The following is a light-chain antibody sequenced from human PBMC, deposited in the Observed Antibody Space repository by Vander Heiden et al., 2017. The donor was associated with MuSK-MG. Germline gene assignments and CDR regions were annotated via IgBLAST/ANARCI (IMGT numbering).Light chain of an antibody. CDR2: SNN. Sequence: QSVLTQPPSASGHPGQRVTISCSGSSSNIGSNTVNWYQQLPGTAPNLLIYSNNQRPSGVPDRFSGSKSGTSASLAISGLQSEDEADYYCAAWDDSLNGVVFGGGTKLTVL. J-gene: IGLJ2*01. CDR3: AAWDDSLNGVV. V-gene: IGLV1-44*01. CDR1: SSNIGSNT.